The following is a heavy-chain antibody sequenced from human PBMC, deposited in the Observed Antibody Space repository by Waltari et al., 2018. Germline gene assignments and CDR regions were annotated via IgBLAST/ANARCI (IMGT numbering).Heavy chain of an antibody. CDR2: INHTGST. D-gene: IGHD3-16*01. CDR3: ARGLDHVGSIYI. J-gene: IGHJ3*02. Sequence: QVQLQQWGAGLLKPSETLSLTCAVYGGSFSGYYWSWIRQPPGKGLEWIGEINHTGSTNPNPALKRRVTISVDTSKNQFSLKLSSVTAADTAVYYCARGLDHVGSIYIWGQGTMVTVSS. CDR1: GGSFSGYY. V-gene: IGHV4-34*01.